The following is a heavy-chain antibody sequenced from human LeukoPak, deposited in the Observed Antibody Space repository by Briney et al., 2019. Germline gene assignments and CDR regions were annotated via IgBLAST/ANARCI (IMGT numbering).Heavy chain of an antibody. J-gene: IGHJ5*02. CDR1: GFTFSRHW. V-gene: IGHV3-74*01. CDR2: INGDGSTT. D-gene: IGHD1-26*01. Sequence: GGSLRLSCTASGFTFSRHWMHWVRQAPGKRLVWVSRINGDGSTTAYADSVKGRFTISRDNSKNTLYLQMNSLRAEDTAVYYCAKDYEPLVGVHRWGDWFDPWGQGTLVTVSS. CDR3: AKDYEPLVGVHRWGDWFDP.